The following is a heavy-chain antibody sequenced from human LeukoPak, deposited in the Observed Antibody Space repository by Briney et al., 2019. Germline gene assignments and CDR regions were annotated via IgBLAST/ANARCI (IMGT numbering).Heavy chain of an antibody. V-gene: IGHV3-73*01. CDR1: GFTFSGSA. D-gene: IGHD4/OR15-4a*01. CDR2: IRSKANTYAT. CDR3: TSRLTRHYYYMDV. J-gene: IGHJ6*03. Sequence: PGGSLRLSCAASGFTFSGSAMHWVRQASGRGLEWVGRIRSKANTYATAYAASVKGRFTISRDDSKNTVYLQMNSLKTEDTAVYYCTSRLTRHYYYMDVWGKGTTVTVSS.